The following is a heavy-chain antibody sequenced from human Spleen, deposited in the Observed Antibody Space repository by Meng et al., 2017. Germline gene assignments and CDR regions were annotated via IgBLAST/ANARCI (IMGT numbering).Heavy chain of an antibody. CDR3: AREVDYYGMDV. CDR2: INPNSGGT. D-gene: IGHD1-26*01. Sequence: ASVKVSCKASGYTFTDYHMHWVRQAPGQGLEWMGRINPNSGGTNYAQKLQGRVTMTTDTSTNTAYMEMRSLRSDDTAVYYCAREVDYYGMDVWGQGTTVTVSS. CDR1: GYTFTDYH. V-gene: IGHV1-2*06. J-gene: IGHJ6*02.